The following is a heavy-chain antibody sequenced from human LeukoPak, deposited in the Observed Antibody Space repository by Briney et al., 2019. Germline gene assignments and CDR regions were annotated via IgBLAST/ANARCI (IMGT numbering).Heavy chain of an antibody. CDR1: GFTVSSNY. CDR3: ASDNYYYGSGSSRGAFDI. CDR2: ISSSSSTI. V-gene: IGHV3-48*02. J-gene: IGHJ3*02. D-gene: IGHD3-10*01. Sequence: PGGSLRLSFAASGFTVSSNYMSWVRQTPGKGLEWVSYISSSSSTIYYADSVKGRFTISRDNAKNSLYLQMNSLRDEDTAVYYCASDNYYYGSGSSRGAFDIWGQGTMVTVSS.